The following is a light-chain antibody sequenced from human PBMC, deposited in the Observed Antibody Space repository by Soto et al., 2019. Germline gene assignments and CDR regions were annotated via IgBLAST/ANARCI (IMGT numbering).Light chain of an antibody. CDR1: QSISRW. Sequence: DLKMTQSPSTMTESLGHRVNITRRSSQSISRWLAWYQQKPGKAPKILIYDASSLESGVPPRFSGSGSGTEFTLTITSLQPDDFATYYCQQYNSYSPLTFGGGTTVDIK. CDR3: QQYNSYSPLT. V-gene: IGKV1-5*01. J-gene: IGKJ4*01. CDR2: DAS.